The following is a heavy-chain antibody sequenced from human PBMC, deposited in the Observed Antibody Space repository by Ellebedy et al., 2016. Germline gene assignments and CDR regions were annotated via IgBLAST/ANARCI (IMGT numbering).Heavy chain of an antibody. CDR2: ISDSGGST. V-gene: IGHV3-23*01. D-gene: IGHD4/OR15-4a*01. Sequence: GGSLRLXXAASGFTFSSYAMSWVRQAPGKGLEWVSAISDSGGSTYYADSMKGRFTISRDNSKNTLYLQMNSLRAEDTAVYYCAKRHGADAFDYWGQGTLVTVSS. CDR3: AKRHGADAFDY. CDR1: GFTFSSYA. J-gene: IGHJ4*02.